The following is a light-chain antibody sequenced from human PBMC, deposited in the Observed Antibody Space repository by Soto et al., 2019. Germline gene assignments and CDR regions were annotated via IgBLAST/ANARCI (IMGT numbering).Light chain of an antibody. CDR2: KAS. J-gene: IGKJ1*01. CDR1: QSISSW. CDR3: QQYNDNWT. Sequence: DLQMTQSPSTLSASVGDRVTITCRASQSISSWLAWYQQKPGKAPKLLIYKASTLQSGVPSRFSGSGSGTEFTLAISSLQPDDSATYYCQQYNDNWTFGQGTQVEIK. V-gene: IGKV1-5*03.